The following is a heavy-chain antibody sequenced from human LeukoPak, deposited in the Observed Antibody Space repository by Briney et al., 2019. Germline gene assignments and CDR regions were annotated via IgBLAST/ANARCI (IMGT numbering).Heavy chain of an antibody. J-gene: IGHJ6*03. CDR3: ARVNVVVTAGYYYYYMDV. CDR2: INPNSGGT. Sequence: ASVKVSCKASGYTFTGYYMHWVRQAPGQGLEWMGWINPNSGGTNYAQKVQGRVTMTRDTSISTAYMELSRLRSDDTAVYYCARVNVVVTAGYYYYYMDVWGKGTTVTVSS. D-gene: IGHD2-21*02. V-gene: IGHV1-2*02. CDR1: GYTFTGYY.